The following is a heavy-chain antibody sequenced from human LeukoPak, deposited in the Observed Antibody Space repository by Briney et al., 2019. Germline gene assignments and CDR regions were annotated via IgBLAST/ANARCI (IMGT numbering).Heavy chain of an antibody. D-gene: IGHD3-10*01. Sequence: ASVKVSCKASGYTFTGYYMHWVRQAPGQGLEWMGWINPNSGGTNYAQKFQGRVTMTRDTSISTAYMELSRLRSDDTAVYYCARARKGFIAKNWFGPWGQGTLVTVSS. V-gene: IGHV1-2*02. J-gene: IGHJ5*02. CDR1: GYTFTGYY. CDR2: INPNSGGT. CDR3: ARARKGFIAKNWFGP.